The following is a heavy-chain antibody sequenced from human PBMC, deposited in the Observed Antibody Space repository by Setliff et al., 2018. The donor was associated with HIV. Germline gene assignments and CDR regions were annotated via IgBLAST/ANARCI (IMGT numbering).Heavy chain of an antibody. CDR1: GFTFSSAW. J-gene: IGHJ4*02. CDR2: ILYDGSNK. CDR3: ARDTGQLVYYFDS. V-gene: IGHV3-30*03. D-gene: IGHD6-6*01. Sequence: LRLSCAASGFTFSSAWMIWVRQAPGKGLEWVAVILYDGSNKYYADSVKGRFTISRDNLKKRVYLQMSSLRAEDTAVYFCARDTGQLVYYFDSWGQGTLVTVSS.